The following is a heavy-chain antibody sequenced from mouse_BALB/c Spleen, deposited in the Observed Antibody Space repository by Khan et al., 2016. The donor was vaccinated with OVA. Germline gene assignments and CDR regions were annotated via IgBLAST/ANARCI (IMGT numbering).Heavy chain of an antibody. Sequence: EVQLQESGPGLVKPSQSLSLTCTVTGYSITSGYAWNWIRQFPGNKLEWMGYISYSGVTSYTPSLKSRISITRDTSKNQFFLQLNPVTTADTATYYCARGNYYGYYFDYWGQGTTLTVSS. CDR3: ARGNYYGYYFDY. J-gene: IGHJ2*01. CDR2: ISYSGVT. V-gene: IGHV3-2*02. D-gene: IGHD1-1*01. CDR1: GYSITSGYA.